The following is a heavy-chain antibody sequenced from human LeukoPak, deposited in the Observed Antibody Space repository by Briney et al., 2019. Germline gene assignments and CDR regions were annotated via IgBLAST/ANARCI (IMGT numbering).Heavy chain of an antibody. V-gene: IGHV4-30-2*01. CDR2: IYHSGST. CDR1: GGSISSGGYY. J-gene: IGHJ4*02. D-gene: IGHD6-13*01. CDR3: AGTKAAAGTYDFDY. Sequence: PSETLSLACTVSGGSISSGGYYWSWIRQPPGKGLEWIGYIYHSGSTYYNLSLKSRVTISVDWSKNQFSLKLSSVTAADTAVYYCAGTKAAAGTYDFDYWGQGTLVTVSS.